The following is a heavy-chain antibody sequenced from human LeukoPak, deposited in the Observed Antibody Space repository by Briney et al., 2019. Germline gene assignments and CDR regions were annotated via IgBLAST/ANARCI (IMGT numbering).Heavy chain of an antibody. V-gene: IGHV3-23*01. J-gene: IGHJ4*02. CDR3: ARDYADYVGYFFFDY. CDR1: VLTFNKYA. D-gene: IGHD4-17*01. CDR2: ISGGGETT. Sequence: PWGSLRLSCAASVLTFNKYAMNWVRQAPGKGLEWVSSISGGGETTYYADSAKGRFTISRDNSQNTLYLQMNSLRAEDTAVYYCARDYADYVGYFFFDYWGQGTLVTVSS.